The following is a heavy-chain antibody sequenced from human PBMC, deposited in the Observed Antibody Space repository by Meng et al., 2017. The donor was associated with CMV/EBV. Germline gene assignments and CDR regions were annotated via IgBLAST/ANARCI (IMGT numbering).Heavy chain of an antibody. D-gene: IGHD3-3*01. CDR2: ISSSGSTV. J-gene: IGHJ4*02. CDR3: ARSSFLEWLFSDY. V-gene: IGHV3-11*01. Sequence: AASGFTFSDYYMSEIRRAPGKGLEWVSCISSSGSTVYYADSVRGRFTISRDNAKNSLYLQMNSLRAEDTAVYYCARSSFLEWLFSDYWGQGTLVTVSS. CDR1: GFTFSDYY.